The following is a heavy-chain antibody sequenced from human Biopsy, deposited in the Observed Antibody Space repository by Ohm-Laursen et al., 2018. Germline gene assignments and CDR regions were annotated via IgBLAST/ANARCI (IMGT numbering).Heavy chain of an antibody. Sequence: SETLSLTCTVSGGSISDSTYHWGWIRQSPGKGLEWIGNIYYSGNTDYSLSLKSRVTISVATSNNQFSLKLRSVTAADTAVYYCARQMDFWSGYVDYWGQGTLVTVSS. CDR3: ARQMDFWSGYVDY. D-gene: IGHD3-3*01. CDR1: GGSISDSTYH. V-gene: IGHV4-39*01. J-gene: IGHJ4*02. CDR2: IYYSGNT.